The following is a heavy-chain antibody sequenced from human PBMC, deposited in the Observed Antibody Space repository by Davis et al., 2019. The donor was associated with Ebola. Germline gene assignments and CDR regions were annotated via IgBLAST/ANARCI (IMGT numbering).Heavy chain of an antibody. CDR3: ARGREELIKPYFDD. CDR2: ISTSGNYI. V-gene: IGHV3-21*01. CDR1: GFSFSRYT. Sequence: PGGSLRLSCAASGFSFSRYTMNWVRQAPGKGLEWVSSISTSGNYIYYTDSVQGRFSISRDNAKNSLYLQMNSLRAEDTAVYYCARGREELIKPYFDDWGQGTLVTVSS. D-gene: IGHD3-10*01. J-gene: IGHJ4*02.